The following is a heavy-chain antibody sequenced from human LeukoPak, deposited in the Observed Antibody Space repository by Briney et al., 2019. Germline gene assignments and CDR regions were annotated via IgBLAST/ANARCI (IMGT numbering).Heavy chain of an antibody. Sequence: GWSLRLSCAASGFTFSSYAMSLVRQAPGKGLEWVSSISSSGGSTYYSDSVKGRFTISRDNSKNTLYLQMNSLRAEDTAVYYCAKISSGYRILFDYWGQGTLVTVSS. D-gene: IGHD3-22*01. CDR2: ISSSGGST. CDR3: AKISSGYRILFDY. J-gene: IGHJ4*02. CDR1: GFTFSSYA. V-gene: IGHV3-23*01.